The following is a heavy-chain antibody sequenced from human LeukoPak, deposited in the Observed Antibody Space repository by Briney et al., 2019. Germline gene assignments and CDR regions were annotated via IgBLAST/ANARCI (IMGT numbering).Heavy chain of an antibody. Sequence: ASVKVSCKASGYTFTSYGISWVRQAPGQGLEWMGWISAYNGNTNYAQKLQGRVTITRDTSISTAYMELSSLRSEDTAIYYCARRARDCSRTSCFNYYYYTDVWGKGTTVTVSS. V-gene: IGHV1-18*01. CDR3: ARRARDCSRTSCFNYYYYTDV. J-gene: IGHJ6*03. CDR2: ISAYNGNT. CDR1: GYTFTSYG. D-gene: IGHD2-2*01.